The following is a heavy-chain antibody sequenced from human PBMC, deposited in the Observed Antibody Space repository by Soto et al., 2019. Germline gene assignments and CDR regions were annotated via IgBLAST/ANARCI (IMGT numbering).Heavy chain of an antibody. Sequence: SETLSLTCTVSGGSISSSSYYWGWIRQPPGKGLEWIGSIYYSGSTYYNPSLKSRVTISVDTSKNQFSLKLSSVTAADTAVYYCARLYYDILTGYIFDYWGQGTLVTVSS. J-gene: IGHJ4*02. CDR3: ARLYYDILTGYIFDY. V-gene: IGHV4-39*01. CDR1: GGSISSSSYY. D-gene: IGHD3-9*01. CDR2: IYYSGST.